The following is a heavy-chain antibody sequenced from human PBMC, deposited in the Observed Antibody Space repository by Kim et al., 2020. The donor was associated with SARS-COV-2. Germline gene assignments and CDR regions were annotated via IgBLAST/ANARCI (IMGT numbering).Heavy chain of an antibody. Sequence: ASVKVSCKASGYTFTSYAMHWVRQAPGQRLEWMGWINAGNGNTKYSQKFQGRVTITRDTSASTAYMELSSLRSEDTAVYYCARDGKVQYYYGSGSSNNLFDPWGQGTLVTVSS. CDR2: INAGNGNT. CDR1: GYTFTSYA. J-gene: IGHJ5*02. V-gene: IGHV1-3*01. CDR3: ARDGKVQYYYGSGSSNNLFDP. D-gene: IGHD3-10*01.